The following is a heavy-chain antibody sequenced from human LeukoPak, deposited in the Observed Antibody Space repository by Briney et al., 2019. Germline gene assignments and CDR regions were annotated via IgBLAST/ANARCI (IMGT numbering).Heavy chain of an antibody. CDR1: GFIFSSYW. CDR3: AAGNYVWGSYRPEYNWFDP. CDR2: ISSSGSTI. J-gene: IGHJ5*02. Sequence: GGSLRLSCAASGFIFSSYWMNWVRQAPGKGLEWVSYISSSGSTIYYADSVKGRFTISRDNARNSLYLQMNSLRAEDTALYYCAAGNYVWGSYRPEYNWFDPWGQGTLVTVSS. D-gene: IGHD3-16*02. V-gene: IGHV3-48*03.